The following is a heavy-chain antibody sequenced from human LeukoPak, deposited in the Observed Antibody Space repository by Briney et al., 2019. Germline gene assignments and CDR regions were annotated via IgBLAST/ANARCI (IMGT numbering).Heavy chain of an antibody. CDR3: AKLYYDFWSGMPWFDP. CDR1: GYTFTSYD. D-gene: IGHD3-3*01. V-gene: IGHV1-8*01. J-gene: IGHJ5*02. CDR2: MNPNSGNT. Sequence: ASVKVSCKASGYTFTSYDINWVRQATGQGLEWMGWMNPNSGNTGYAQKFQGRVTMTRNTSISTAYMELSSLRSEDTAVYYCAKLYYDFWSGMPWFDPWGQGTLVTVSS.